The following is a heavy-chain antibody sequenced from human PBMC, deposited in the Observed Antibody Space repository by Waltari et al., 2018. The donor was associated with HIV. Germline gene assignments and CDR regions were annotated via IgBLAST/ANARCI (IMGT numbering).Heavy chain of an antibody. J-gene: IGHJ6*02. CDR3: ARGKVGGYTVTTHDGMDV. CDR1: GGPFNTHV. D-gene: IGHD1-26*01. V-gene: IGHV1-69*12. CDR2: IIPIFRTA. Sequence: QVQLLQSGAEVKKPGSSVNVSCETSGGPFNTHVIRCVRQAPGQGLEWMGGIIPIFRTANYAQKFQDRVTITADEITSTAYMEMSSLRSEDTAIYYCARGKVGGYTVTTHDGMDVWGQGTTVTVS.